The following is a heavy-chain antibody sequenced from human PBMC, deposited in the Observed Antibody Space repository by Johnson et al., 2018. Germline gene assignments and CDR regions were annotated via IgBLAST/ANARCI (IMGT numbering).Heavy chain of an antibody. J-gene: IGHJ4*02. CDR2: INKDGSEK. CDR3: TTDPRWGH. CDR1: GFTFSSYW. Sequence: VRLVQSGGGLVQPGGSLRLCCAASGFTFSSYWMSWVRQAPGKGLEWVANINKDGSEKYYVDSVKGRFTISRDNDKNSLYLQMSSLNTDDTGVYYCTTDPRWGHWGQGTLVTVSS. V-gene: IGHV3-7*03. D-gene: IGHD4-23*01.